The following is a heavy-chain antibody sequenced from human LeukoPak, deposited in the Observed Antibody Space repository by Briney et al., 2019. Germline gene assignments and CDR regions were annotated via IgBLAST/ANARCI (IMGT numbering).Heavy chain of an antibody. J-gene: IGHJ4*02. CDR3: AKDSTYDSSGSLDY. Sequence: PGGSLRLSCAASGFTFSSYGMHWVRQAPGKGLEWVAFIRHDGSNKYYADSVKGRFTISRDNSKNTLYLQMNSLRAEDMALYYCAKDSTYDSSGSLDYWGQGTLVTVSS. D-gene: IGHD3-22*01. CDR2: IRHDGSNK. CDR1: GFTFSSYG. V-gene: IGHV3-30*02.